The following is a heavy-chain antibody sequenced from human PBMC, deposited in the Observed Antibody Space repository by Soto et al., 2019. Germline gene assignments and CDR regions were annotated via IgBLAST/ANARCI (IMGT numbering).Heavy chain of an antibody. Sequence: GGSVRLSGAASGLTCSSVAMSCVRQSPGEGLEWVSAISGSGCSTYYADSVKGRFTISRDNSKNTLYLQMNSLRAEDTAVYYCAKDLWDIVVVPAAGFVPHAFDIWGQGTMVTVSS. CDR1: GLTCSSVA. J-gene: IGHJ3*02. D-gene: IGHD2-2*01. CDR3: AKDLWDIVVVPAAGFVPHAFDI. CDR2: ISGSGCST. V-gene: IGHV3-23*01.